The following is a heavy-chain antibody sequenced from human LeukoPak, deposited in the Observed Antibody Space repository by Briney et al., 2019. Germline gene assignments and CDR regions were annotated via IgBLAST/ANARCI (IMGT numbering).Heavy chain of an antibody. CDR3: TRRYYFDSSGYYQGDY. D-gene: IGHD3-22*01. CDR1: GFTFSDHY. J-gene: IGHJ4*02. V-gene: IGHV3-73*01. Sequence: GGSLRLSCTVSGFTFSDHYIDWVRQASGKGLEWVGRIRSKANSYATSYGASVKGRFTISRDDSKNTAYLQMNSLKTEDTAVYYCTRRYYFDSSGYYQGDYWGQGTLVTVSS. CDR2: IRSKANSYAT.